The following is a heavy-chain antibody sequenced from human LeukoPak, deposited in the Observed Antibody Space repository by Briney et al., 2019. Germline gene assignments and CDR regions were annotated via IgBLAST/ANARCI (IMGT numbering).Heavy chain of an antibody. J-gene: IGHJ4*02. CDR2: ISGSGGST. CDR3: AFRIAAAGTYDY. D-gene: IGHD6-13*01. CDR1: GFTFSSYA. V-gene: IGHV3-23*01. Sequence: PGGSLRLSCAASGFTFSSYAMSWVRQAPGKGLEWVSAISGSGGSTYYADSVKGRITISRDNSKNTLYLQMNSLRAEDTAVYYCAFRIAAAGTYDYWGQGTLVTVSS.